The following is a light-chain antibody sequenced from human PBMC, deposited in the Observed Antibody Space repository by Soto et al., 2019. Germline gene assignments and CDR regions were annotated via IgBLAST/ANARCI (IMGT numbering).Light chain of an antibody. CDR2: DAS. CDR1: QSVSSY. CDR3: QQRSNWPLT. Sequence: ETVLTQSPATLSLSPGERATLSCMASQSVSSYLAWYQQKPGQAPRLLIYDASNMASGIPARFSGSGSGTDFTLTISRLEPEDFAVYYCQQRSNWPLTFGGGTKVEIK. V-gene: IGKV3-11*01. J-gene: IGKJ4*01.